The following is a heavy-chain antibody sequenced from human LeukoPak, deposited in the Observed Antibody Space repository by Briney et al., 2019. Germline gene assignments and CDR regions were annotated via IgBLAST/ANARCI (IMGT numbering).Heavy chain of an antibody. CDR3: VRDRRPAVYGGLDF. Sequence: GGSPRLSCVASGFTLSSFSTYWMSWIRQAPGKGLEWVANIKQDGIEKYYVDSVKGRFTISRDNAENSLFLQMNSLTVDDTAVYYCVRDRRPAVYGGLDFWGQGTRVTVSS. CDR2: IKQDGIEK. J-gene: IGHJ4*02. CDR1: GFTLSSFSTYW. D-gene: IGHD3-16*01. V-gene: IGHV3-7*01.